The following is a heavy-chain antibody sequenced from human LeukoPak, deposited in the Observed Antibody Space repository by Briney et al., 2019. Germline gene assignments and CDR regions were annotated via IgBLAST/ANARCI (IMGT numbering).Heavy chain of an antibody. CDR2: VSYSGTT. D-gene: IGHD3-9*01. CDR3: ARHPSADPAYFFDY. Sequence: SETLSLTCTVSGGSFNRYYWGWIRQAPGKGLEWIGFVSYSGTTDYNPSLKSRVTISKDTSKSQLSLKLTSVTAADTAVYYCARHPSADPAYFFDYWGQGTLVTVSS. J-gene: IGHJ4*02. V-gene: IGHV4-59*08. CDR1: GGSFNRYY.